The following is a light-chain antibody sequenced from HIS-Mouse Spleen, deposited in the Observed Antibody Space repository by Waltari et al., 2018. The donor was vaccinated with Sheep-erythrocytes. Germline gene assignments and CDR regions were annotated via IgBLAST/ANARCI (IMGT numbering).Light chain of an antibody. J-gene: IGKJ2*01. CDR2: AAS. CDR3: QQLNSYPHT. CDR1: QGISSY. V-gene: IGKV1-9*01. Sequence: DIQLTQSPSFLSASVGDRVTITCRASQGISSYLAWYQQKPGKAPKLLIYAASTLQRGVPSRFSGSRSRTEFPLTISSLQPEDFATYYCQQLNSYPHTFGQGTKLEIK.